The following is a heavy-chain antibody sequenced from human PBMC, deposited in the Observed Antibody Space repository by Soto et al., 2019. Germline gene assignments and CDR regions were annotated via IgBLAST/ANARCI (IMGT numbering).Heavy chain of an antibody. J-gene: IGHJ5*02. CDR1: GGSISSSRSY. V-gene: IGHV4-39*01. CDR3: ARQPTTADTDLWFDP. Sequence: QLQLQESGPGLVKASETLSLTCNVSGGSISSSRSYWAWIRQPPGKGLEWIANILYSGSTYYNPSLASRVTVSVDTSKNQFSLKLSSVTAADTAVYYCARQPTTADTDLWFDPWGQGTLVTVSS. CDR2: ILYSGST. D-gene: IGHD2-15*01.